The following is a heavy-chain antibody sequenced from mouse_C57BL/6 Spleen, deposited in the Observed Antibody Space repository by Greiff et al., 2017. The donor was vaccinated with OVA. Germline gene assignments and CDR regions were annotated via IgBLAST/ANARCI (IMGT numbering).Heavy chain of an antibody. CDR3: ARGPDGYYGYFDV. J-gene: IGHJ1*03. Sequence: EVQLVESGPELVKPGASVKMSCKASGYTFTDYNMHWVKQSHGKSLEWIGYINPNNGGTSYNQKFKGKATLTVNKSSSTAYMELRSLTSEDSAVYYCARGPDGYYGYFDVWGTGTTVTVSS. V-gene: IGHV1-22*01. D-gene: IGHD2-3*01. CDR1: GYTFTDYN. CDR2: INPNNGGT.